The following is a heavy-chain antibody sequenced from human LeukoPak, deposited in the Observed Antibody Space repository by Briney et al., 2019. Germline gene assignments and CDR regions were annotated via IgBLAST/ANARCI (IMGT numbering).Heavy chain of an antibody. CDR3: ARTVGSSGRWYYFDY. J-gene: IGHJ4*02. CDR2: ISAYNGNT. D-gene: IGHD6-19*01. CDR1: GYTFTSYG. Sequence: AASVKVSCKASGYTFTSYGISWVRQARGQGREGMGWISAYNGNTNYAHKLQGRVTMTTDTSTSTAYMELRSLRSDDTAVYYCARTVGSSGRWYYFDYWGQGTLVTVSS. V-gene: IGHV1-18*01.